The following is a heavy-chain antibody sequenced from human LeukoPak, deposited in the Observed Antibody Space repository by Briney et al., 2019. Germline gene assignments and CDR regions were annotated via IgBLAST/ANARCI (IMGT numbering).Heavy chain of an antibody. CDR2: IYFSGSN. J-gene: IGHJ4*02. Sequence: SETLSLTCTVSAGSLSSSSYYWGRIRQPPGKGLEWIGSIYFSGSNYYNPSLKSRVTMSVDTSKNQFSLKLSSVTAADTAVYYCARQVGGCSAGSCYVVYWGQGTLVTVSS. D-gene: IGHD2-15*01. CDR1: AGSLSSSSYY. V-gene: IGHV4-39*01. CDR3: ARQVGGCSAGSCYVVY.